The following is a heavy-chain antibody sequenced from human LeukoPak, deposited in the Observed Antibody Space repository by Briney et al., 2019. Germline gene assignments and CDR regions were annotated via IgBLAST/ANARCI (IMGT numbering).Heavy chain of an antibody. V-gene: IGHV1-18*03. D-gene: IGHD2-2*03. J-gene: IGHJ3*02. CDR3: ARLAGGYCSSTSCYYDAFDI. CDR2: ISAYNGNT. Sequence: GASVKVSCKASGYTFTSYGISWVRQAPGQGLEWMGWISAYNGNTNYAQKLQGRVTMTTDTSTSTAYMELRSLRSDDMAVYYCARLAGGYCSSTSCYYDAFDIWGQGTMVTVSS. CDR1: GYTFTSYG.